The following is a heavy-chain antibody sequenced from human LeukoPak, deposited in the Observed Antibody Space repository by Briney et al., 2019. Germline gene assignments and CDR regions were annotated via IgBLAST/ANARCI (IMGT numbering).Heavy chain of an antibody. CDR3: ARAYYYGSGIVIPPSH. J-gene: IGHJ4*02. Sequence: GGSLRLSCAASGFTFSSYAMSWVRQPPGKGLERVSGISGSAGSTHYADSVKGRFTISRDNSKNTLYLQMNSLRAEDTAVYYCARAYYYGSGIVIPPSHWGQGTLVTVSS. CDR1: GFTFSSYA. CDR2: ISGSAGST. V-gene: IGHV3-23*01. D-gene: IGHD3-10*01.